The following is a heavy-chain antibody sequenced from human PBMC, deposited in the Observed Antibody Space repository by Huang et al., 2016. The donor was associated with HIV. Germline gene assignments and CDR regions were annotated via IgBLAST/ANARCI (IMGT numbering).Heavy chain of an antibody. D-gene: IGHD3-22*01. CDR3: ARDPKYHRIGYYRQRRGIDV. CDR1: GYSFTDYG. Sequence: QAQLMQSGPEVKKPGASVKVSCKTSGYSFTDYGITWVRQAPGQGPEWVGWSSAFNGDTEMAPRLQGRVTLTTDTSTSMAYMELRSLRFDDTAVYFCARDPKYHRIGYYRQRRGIDVWGQGTMVSVSS. V-gene: IGHV1-18*01. CDR2: SSAFNGDT. J-gene: IGHJ3*01.